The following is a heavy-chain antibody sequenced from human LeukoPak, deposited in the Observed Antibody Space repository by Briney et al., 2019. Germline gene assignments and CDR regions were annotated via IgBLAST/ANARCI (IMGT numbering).Heavy chain of an antibody. V-gene: IGHV3-15*01. J-gene: IGHJ4*02. CDR1: GFTSSNVW. CDR3: TTEFGGQGY. D-gene: IGHD4-23*01. Sequence: KPGGSLRLSCAVSGFTSSNVWMSWVRQAPGKGLEWVGRIKTKTEGGTRDYAAPVKGRFSISGDDSKNTLYLQMSSLKTEDTAVYYCTTEFGGQGYWGQGTLVTVSA. CDR2: IKTKTEGGTR.